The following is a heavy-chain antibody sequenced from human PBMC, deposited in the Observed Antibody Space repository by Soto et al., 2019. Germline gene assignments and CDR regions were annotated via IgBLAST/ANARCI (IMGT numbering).Heavy chain of an antibody. J-gene: IGHJ4*02. CDR3: ARIRYDILTGYYLFDY. CDR2: IDWDDDK. CDR1: GFSLSTSGMC. V-gene: IGHV2-70*11. Sequence: SGPTLVKPTQTLTLTCTFSGFSLSTSGMCVSWIRQPPGKALEWLARIDWDDDKYYSTSLKTRLTISKDTSKNQVVLTMTNMDPVDTATYYCARIRYDILTGYYLFDYWGQGTLVTVSS. D-gene: IGHD3-9*01.